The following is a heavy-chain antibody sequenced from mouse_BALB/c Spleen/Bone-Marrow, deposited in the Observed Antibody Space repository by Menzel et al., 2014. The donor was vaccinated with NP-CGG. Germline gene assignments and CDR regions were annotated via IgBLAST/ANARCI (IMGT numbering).Heavy chain of an antibody. CDR2: ISSGSSTI. CDR3: ARSGSSSGYFDY. CDR1: GFTFXSFG. J-gene: IGHJ2*01. D-gene: IGHD1-1*01. V-gene: IGHV5-17*02. Sequence: DVMLVESGGGLVQPGGSRKLSCAASGFTFXSFGMHWVRQAPEKGLEWVAYISSGSSTIYYADTVMGRFTISRDNPKNTLFLQMTSLRSEDTAMYYCARSGSSSGYFDYWGQGTTLTVSS.